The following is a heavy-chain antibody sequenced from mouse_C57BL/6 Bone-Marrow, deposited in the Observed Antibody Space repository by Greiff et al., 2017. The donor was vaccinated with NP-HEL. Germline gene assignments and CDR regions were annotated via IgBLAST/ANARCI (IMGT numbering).Heavy chain of an antibody. CDR3: ARHIRGYFDY. V-gene: IGHV5-6*01. J-gene: IGHJ2*01. CDR2: ISSGGSYT. Sequence: EVQGVESGGDLVKPGGSLKLSCAASGFTFSSYGMSWVRQTPDKRLEWVATISSGGSYTYYPASVKGRFTISRDNAKNTLYLQMSSLKSEDTAMYYCARHIRGYFDYWGQGTTLTVSS. CDR1: GFTFSSYG.